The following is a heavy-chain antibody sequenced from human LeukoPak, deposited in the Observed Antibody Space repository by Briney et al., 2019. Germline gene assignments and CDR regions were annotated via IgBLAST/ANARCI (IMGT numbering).Heavy chain of an antibody. V-gene: IGHV3-30*03. CDR3: ARSEGRPFDI. Sequence: GGSLRLSCAASGFTFSSYGMHWVRQAPGKGLEWVAVISYDGSNKYYADSVKGRFTISRDNSKNTLYLHMNSLRAEDTAVYYCARSEGRPFDIWGQGTMVTVSS. CDR2: ISYDGSNK. J-gene: IGHJ3*02. CDR1: GFTFSSYG. D-gene: IGHD6-6*01.